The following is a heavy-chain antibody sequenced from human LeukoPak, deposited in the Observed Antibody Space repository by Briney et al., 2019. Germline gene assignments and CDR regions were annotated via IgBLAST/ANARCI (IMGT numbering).Heavy chain of an antibody. J-gene: IGHJ5*02. CDR3: AKIVGATTGWFDP. CDR2: ISADIGHT. D-gene: IGHD1-26*01. Sequence: ASVKVSCKASGYNLTSYRISWVRQAPGHGLEWMGWISADIGHTNYAQKLQCRVTMATDTSTSTAYMELRSLRSDDTAVYFCAKIVGATTGWFDPWGQGTLVTVSS. CDR1: GYNLTSYR. V-gene: IGHV1-18*01.